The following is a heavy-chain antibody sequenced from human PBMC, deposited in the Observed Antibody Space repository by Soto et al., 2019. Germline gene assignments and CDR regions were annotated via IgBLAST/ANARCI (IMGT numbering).Heavy chain of an antibody. CDR3: ARGPPTYTAFSIGDAFEM. Sequence: QEQLQQWGAGLLRPSETLSLTCAVNGGSFSGYYWGWIRQPPGQGLEWIVEINHSGKTHYNASLKGRVTLSEDTSKNQFSLSLTSVTAAATAVYYCARGPPTYTAFSIGDAFEMWGQGTLVTVSS. V-gene: IGHV4-34*02. D-gene: IGHD2-2*02. CDR2: INHSGKT. CDR1: GGSFSGYY. J-gene: IGHJ3*02.